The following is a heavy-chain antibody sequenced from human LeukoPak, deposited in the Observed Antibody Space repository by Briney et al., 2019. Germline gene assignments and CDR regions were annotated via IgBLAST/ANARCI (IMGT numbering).Heavy chain of an antibody. Sequence: GSLRLSCAASGFTFSDHYMDWIRQPPGKGLEWIGEINHRGSTNYNPSLKSRVTISVDTSKNQFSLKLNSVTAADTAIYYCARGNMWDYRRYYYYMDVWGKGTTVTVSS. CDR2: INHRGST. CDR1: GFTFSDHY. CDR3: ARGNMWDYRRYYYYMDV. V-gene: IGHV4-34*01. D-gene: IGHD4-11*01. J-gene: IGHJ6*03.